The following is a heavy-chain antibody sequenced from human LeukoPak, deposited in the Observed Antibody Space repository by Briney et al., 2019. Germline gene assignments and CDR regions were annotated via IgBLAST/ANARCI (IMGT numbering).Heavy chain of an antibody. CDR1: GYTFTGYY. V-gene: IGHV1-2*02. Sequence: ASVKVSCKASGYTFTGYYMHWVRQAPGQGLEWTGWINPNSGGTNYAQKFQGRVTMTRDTSISTAYMELSRLRSDDTAVYYCARDLVVPAAKYYYGMDVWGQGTTVTVSS. D-gene: IGHD2-2*01. J-gene: IGHJ6*02. CDR2: INPNSGGT. CDR3: ARDLVVPAAKYYYGMDV.